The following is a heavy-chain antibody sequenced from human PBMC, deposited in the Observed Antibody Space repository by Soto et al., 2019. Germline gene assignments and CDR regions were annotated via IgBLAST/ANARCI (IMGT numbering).Heavy chain of an antibody. CDR1: GFSFSSKW. CDR2: INTDGSST. CDR3: AREDFGVFSVAYFDY. Sequence: EVQLVESGGGLVQPGGSLRLSCAASGFSFSSKWMRWVRHAPGKGLVWVSRINTDGSSTSHADFVKGRFTISRDNAKNTLYLQMNSLRTEDTAVYYCAREDFGVFSVAYFDYWGQGTLVTVSS. V-gene: IGHV3-74*01. J-gene: IGHJ4*02. D-gene: IGHD3-3*01.